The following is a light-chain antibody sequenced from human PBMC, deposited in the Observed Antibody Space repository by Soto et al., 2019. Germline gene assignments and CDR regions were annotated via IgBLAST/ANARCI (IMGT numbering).Light chain of an antibody. CDR2: GAS. CDR1: QSISSSY. J-gene: IGKJ2*01. V-gene: IGKV3-20*01. Sequence: VLTQSPGTLSLSPGERATISCRASQSISSSYLAWYQHKPGQAPRLLIYGASSRATGIPHRLSGSGSGTDFTLTISRLEPEDCGVYYCQQYGGSPQYNFGQGTRLEIK. CDR3: QQYGGSPQYN.